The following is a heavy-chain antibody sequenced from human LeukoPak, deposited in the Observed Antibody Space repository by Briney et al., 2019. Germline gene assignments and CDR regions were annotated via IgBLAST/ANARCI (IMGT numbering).Heavy chain of an antibody. J-gene: IGHJ2*01. V-gene: IGHV1-2*02. CDR3: ARGGGIVVVPAAIVDL. CDR1: GYTFTGYY. D-gene: IGHD2-2*01. Sequence: ASVKVSCKASGYTFTGYYMHWVRQAPGQGLEWMGWINPNSGGTNYAQKFQGRVTMTRDTSISTAYMELSRLRSDDTAVYYCARGGGIVVVPAAIVDLWGRGTLVTVSS. CDR2: INPNSGGT.